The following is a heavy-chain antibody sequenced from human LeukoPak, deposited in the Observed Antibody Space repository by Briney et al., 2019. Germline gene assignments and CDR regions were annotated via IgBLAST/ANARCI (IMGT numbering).Heavy chain of an antibody. D-gene: IGHD4-23*01. CDR2: ISAYNGNT. Sequence: GASVKVSCKASGYTFTSYGISWVRQAPGQGLEWMGWISAYNGNTNYAQKLQGRVTMTTDTSTSTAYMELSSLRSEDTAVYYCARDRGVVKPDWFDPWGQGTLVTVSS. J-gene: IGHJ5*02. V-gene: IGHV1-18*01. CDR3: ARDRGVVKPDWFDP. CDR1: GYTFTSYG.